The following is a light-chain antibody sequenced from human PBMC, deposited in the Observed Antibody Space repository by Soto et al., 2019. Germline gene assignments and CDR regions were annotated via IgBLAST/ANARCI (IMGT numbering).Light chain of an antibody. Sequence: EILVTQYPGPLSLSSGERATLSCRASQSVTSNYLAWYQQRPGQAPRLLIFATSSRATGIPDKFSGSGSGTDFTLTISRLEPDDFAEYYCQYYGSPSWTFGQGTKVDIK. J-gene: IGKJ1*01. CDR2: ATS. V-gene: IGKV3-20*01. CDR1: QSVTSNY. CDR3: QYYGSPSWT.